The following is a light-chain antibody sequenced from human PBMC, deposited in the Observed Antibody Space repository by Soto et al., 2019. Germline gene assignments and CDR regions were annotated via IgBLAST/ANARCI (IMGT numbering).Light chain of an antibody. CDR3: AAWDDRLNGVV. Sequence: QSVLTQPPSVSETPGQRVTISCSGSRSNIGDNPVNWYQHLPGKAPKLLIYYDDLMPSGVSARFSGSKSGTSASLAISGLQSEDEAAYYCAAWDDRLNGVVFGGGTKLTVL. CDR2: YDD. CDR1: RSNIGDNP. J-gene: IGLJ2*01. V-gene: IGLV1-36*01.